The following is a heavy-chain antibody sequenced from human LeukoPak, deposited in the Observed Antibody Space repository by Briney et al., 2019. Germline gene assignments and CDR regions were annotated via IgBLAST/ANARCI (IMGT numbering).Heavy chain of an antibody. CDR2: ITFSSSTI. J-gene: IGHJ6*02. V-gene: IGHV3-48*01. CDR1: GFTFSTYS. D-gene: IGHD1-1*01. Sequence: GGSLRLSCAASGFTFSTYSMNWVRQAPGKGLEWVSYITFSSSTIYYADSVKGRFTISRDNAENSLYLQMNSLRAEDTAVYYCAREVERGYYYYGMDVWGQGTTVTVSS. CDR3: AREVERGYYYYGMDV.